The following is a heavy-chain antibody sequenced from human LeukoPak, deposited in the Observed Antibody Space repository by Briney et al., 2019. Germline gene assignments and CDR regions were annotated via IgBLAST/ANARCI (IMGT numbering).Heavy chain of an antibody. CDR2: IYHSGST. CDR1: GGSVSSGSYY. J-gene: IGHJ6*02. D-gene: IGHD6-13*01. CDR3: ARGILGIAAAGILGMDV. V-gene: IGHV4-30-2*01. Sequence: SETLSLTCTVSGGSVSSGSYYWRWIRQPPGKGLEWIGYIYHSGSTYYNPSLKSRVTISVDRSKNQFSLKLSSVTAADTAVYYCARGILGIAAAGILGMDVWGQGTTVTVSS.